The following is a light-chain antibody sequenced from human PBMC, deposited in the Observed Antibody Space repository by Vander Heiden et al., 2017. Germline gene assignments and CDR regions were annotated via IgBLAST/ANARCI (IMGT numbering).Light chain of an antibody. CDR3: QSYDSSLSGPVV. J-gene: IGLJ2*01. CDR1: SSNFGAGYD. CDR2: GNS. Sequence: QSVLTQPPPVSGAPGQRVTISFTGGSSNFGAGYDAHWYQQRPGTAPKLLIYGNSNRPSGVPDRFSGSKSGTSASLAITGLQAEDEADYYCQSYDSSLSGPVVFGGGTKLTVL. V-gene: IGLV1-40*01.